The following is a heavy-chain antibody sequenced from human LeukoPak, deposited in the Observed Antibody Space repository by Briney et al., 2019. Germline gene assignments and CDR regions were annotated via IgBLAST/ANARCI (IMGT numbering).Heavy chain of an antibody. CDR1: GYSFARYG. CDR2: ISPDRDRT. V-gene: IGHV1-18*01. CDR3: ARDWDTERIIADY. Sequence: ASVKVSCKASGYSFARYGISWLRQAPGQGLEWMGWISPDRDRTNYAQKFQGRVTLSIDTSTNTAYMEVRNLRSDDTAVYFCARDWDTERIIADYWGRGTLVTVSS. D-gene: IGHD3-16*02. J-gene: IGHJ4*02.